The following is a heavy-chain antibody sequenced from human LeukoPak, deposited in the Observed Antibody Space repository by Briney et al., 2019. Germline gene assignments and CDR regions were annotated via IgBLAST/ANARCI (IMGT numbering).Heavy chain of an antibody. V-gene: IGHV1-2*02. Sequence: GASVKVSCKASGYTFTGYYMHWVRQAPGQGLEWMGWINPNSGGTNYAQKFQGRVTMTRDTSISTAYMELSRLRSDDTAAYYCAALYYYGSGPGALSYYGMDVWGQGTTVTVSS. J-gene: IGHJ6*02. CDR1: GYTFTGYY. D-gene: IGHD3-10*01. CDR2: INPNSGGT. CDR3: AALYYYGSGPGALSYYGMDV.